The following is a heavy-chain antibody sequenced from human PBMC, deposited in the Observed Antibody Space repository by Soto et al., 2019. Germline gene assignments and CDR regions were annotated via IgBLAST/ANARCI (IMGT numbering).Heavy chain of an antibody. V-gene: IGHV3-30-3*01. CDR1: GFTFRRYA. CDR2: ISYDGSNK. Sequence: VGSLRLSCAASGFTFRRYAMHWVRQAPGKGLEWVAVISYDGSNKYYADYVKGRSTISRDNSKNTLYVQMNRLRAEDTAVFYCARSGGSYFGPFDSWGQGTLVTVSS. D-gene: IGHD1-26*01. CDR3: ARSGGSYFGPFDS. J-gene: IGHJ4*02.